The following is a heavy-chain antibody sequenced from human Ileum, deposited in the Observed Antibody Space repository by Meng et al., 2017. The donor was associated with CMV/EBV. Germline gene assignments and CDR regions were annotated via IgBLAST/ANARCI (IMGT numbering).Heavy chain of an antibody. J-gene: IGHJ4*02. CDR2: TYGSGST. CDR1: GFTVSSNY. CDR3: ARLKFWTGEDDY. Sequence: GGSLRLSCAASGFTVSSNYMSWVRQAPGKGLEWVSVTYGSGSTYYADYVKGRFTIYRDNSKNTLKLQMNRLRGEDTDVYYCARLKFWTGEDDYWGQGTLVTVSS. V-gene: IGHV3-66*02. D-gene: IGHD3/OR15-3a*01.